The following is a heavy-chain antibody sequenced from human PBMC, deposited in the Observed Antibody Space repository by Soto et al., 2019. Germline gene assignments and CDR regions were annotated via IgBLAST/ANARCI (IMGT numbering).Heavy chain of an antibody. Sequence: PSETLSLTCAVSGDSISSGGYSWSWVRQPPGKGLEWIGYMYPGGSTSYNPSLKSRVTISVDRSKNQFSLKLSSVTAADTAVYYCARGPIRGYYHNSGFDYWGQGTLVTSPQ. J-gene: IGHJ4*02. CDR3: ARGPIRGYYHNSGFDY. CDR2: MYPGGST. V-gene: IGHV4-30-2*01. D-gene: IGHD3-22*01. CDR1: GDSISSGGYS.